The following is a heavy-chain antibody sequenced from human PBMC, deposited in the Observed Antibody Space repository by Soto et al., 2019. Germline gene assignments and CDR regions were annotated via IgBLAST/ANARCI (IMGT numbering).Heavy chain of an antibody. Sequence: SVKVSCKVSGGTFSSYAISWVRQAPGQGLEGMGGIIPLFGTGNYAQKFQARVKITADKSTSTAYMVLSSLRSDGTAVYYCARGGAAAGRYYFDYWGQGTLVTSPQ. J-gene: IGHJ4*02. CDR1: GGTFSSYA. V-gene: IGHV1-69*06. CDR3: ARGGAAAGRYYFDY. D-gene: IGHD6-13*01. CDR2: IIPLFGTG.